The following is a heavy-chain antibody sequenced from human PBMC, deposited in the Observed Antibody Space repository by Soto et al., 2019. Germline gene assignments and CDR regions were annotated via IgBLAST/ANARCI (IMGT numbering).Heavy chain of an antibody. Sequence: PSETLSLTCAVYGGSFSGYYWSWIRQPPGKGLEWIGEINHSGSTNYNPSLKSRVTISVDTSKNQFSLKLSSVTAADTAVYYCARGGILFRGRVVGAKLIAFDYWGQGTLVTVSS. J-gene: IGHJ4*02. CDR3: ARGGILFRGRVVGAKLIAFDY. CDR2: INHSGST. V-gene: IGHV4-34*01. CDR1: GGSFSGYY. D-gene: IGHD1-26*01.